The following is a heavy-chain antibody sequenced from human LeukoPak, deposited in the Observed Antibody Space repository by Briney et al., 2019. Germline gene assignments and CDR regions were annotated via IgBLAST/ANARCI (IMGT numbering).Heavy chain of an antibody. CDR1: GFTFSTYS. CDR2: ISSSSSYI. CDR3: ARVGYYDFWSGPGYGMDV. J-gene: IGHJ6*02. V-gene: IGHV3-21*01. D-gene: IGHD3-3*01. Sequence: GGSLRLSCAASGFTFSTYSMNWVRQAPGKGLEWVSSISSSSSYIYYADSVKGRFTISRDIAKNSLYLQMNSLRAEDTAVYFCARVGYYDFWSGPGYGMDVWARGTTVTVSS.